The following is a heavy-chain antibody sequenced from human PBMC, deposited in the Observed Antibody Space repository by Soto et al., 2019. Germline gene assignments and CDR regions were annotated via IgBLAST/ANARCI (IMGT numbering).Heavy chain of an antibody. CDR2: IYYSGST. V-gene: IGHV4-31*03. Sequence: SETMSLTCTVSGGSISSGGYYWSWIRQHPGKGLEWIGYIYYSGSTYYNPSLKSRVTISVDTSKNQFSLKLSSVTAADTATYYCARSEYSSSSNWFDPWGQGTLVTVSS. D-gene: IGHD6-6*01. CDR1: GGSISSGGYY. CDR3: ARSEYSSSSNWFDP. J-gene: IGHJ5*02.